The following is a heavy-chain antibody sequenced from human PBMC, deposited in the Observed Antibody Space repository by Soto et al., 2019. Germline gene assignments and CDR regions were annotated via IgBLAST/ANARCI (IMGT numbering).Heavy chain of an antibody. CDR1: GYRFSDYG. CDR2: ISVYSGDT. D-gene: IGHD6-13*01. V-gene: IGHV1-18*01. J-gene: IGHJ4*02. Sequence: QVQLVQSGAEVKMPGASVKVSCRSSGYRFSDYGISWVRQAPGQGLEWLGWISVYSGDTNYAQKFQGRVTMTTDTSTSTVYMELRSLTSDDTALYYCARDRSSSDYWGQGTLLTVSS. CDR3: ARDRSSSDY.